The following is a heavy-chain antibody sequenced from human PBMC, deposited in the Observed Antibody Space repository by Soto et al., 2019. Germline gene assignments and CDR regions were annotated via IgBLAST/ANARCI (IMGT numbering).Heavy chain of an antibody. V-gene: IGHV4-59*13. CDR1: DDSIIGYY. Sequence: LSLTCTVSDDSIIGYYWIWIRQPPVKVLEWIGNIHYSGSTNYSPSLKSRVTISIDTSKNQFSLTLSSVTAADTAVYYCARNHYGDPPLNNWFDPWGQGSLVTVSS. D-gene: IGHD4-17*01. CDR2: IHYSGST. J-gene: IGHJ5*02. CDR3: ARNHYGDPPLNNWFDP.